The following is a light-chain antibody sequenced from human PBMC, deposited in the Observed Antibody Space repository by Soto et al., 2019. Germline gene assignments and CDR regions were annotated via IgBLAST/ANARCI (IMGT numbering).Light chain of an antibody. CDR3: SSYTSSATLV. CDR1: SSDVGDYNY. Sequence: ALTQPASVSGSPGQSITISCTATSSDVGDYNYVSWYQQYPGKAPKLVIYEVFNRPPGVSHRFSGSKSDNTASLIISGLQTEDEADYYCSSYTSSATLVFGGGTKVTVL. V-gene: IGLV2-14*01. CDR2: EVF. J-gene: IGLJ2*01.